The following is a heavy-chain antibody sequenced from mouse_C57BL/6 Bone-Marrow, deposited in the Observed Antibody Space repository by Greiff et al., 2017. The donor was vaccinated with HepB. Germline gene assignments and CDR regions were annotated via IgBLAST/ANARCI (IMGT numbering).Heavy chain of an antibody. J-gene: IGHJ1*03. V-gene: IGHV1-26*01. CDR2: INPNNGGT. D-gene: IGHD2-3*01. CDR3: ARGWLLLWYFDV. Sequence: VQLKQSGPELVKPGASVKISCKASGYTFTDYYMNWVKQSHGKSLEWIGDINPNNGGTSYNQKFKGKATLTVDKSSSTAYMELRSLTSEDSAVYYCARGWLLLWYFDVWGTGTTVTVSS. CDR1: GYTFTDYY.